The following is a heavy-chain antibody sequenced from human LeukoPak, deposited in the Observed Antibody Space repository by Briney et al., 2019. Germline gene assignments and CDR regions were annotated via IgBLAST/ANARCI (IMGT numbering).Heavy chain of an antibody. CDR2: IRYDGSYK. CDR1: GFTFSNYW. J-gene: IGHJ4*02. CDR3: AKDAFTHFDY. D-gene: IGHD3-3*02. V-gene: IGHV3-30*02. Sequence: GGSLRLSCAASGFTFSNYWMNWVRQAPGKGLEWVAFIRYDGSYKSHADSVRGRFTISRDNSKNTLFLQINTLRNEDTAMYYCAKDAFTHFDYWGQGTLVTVSS.